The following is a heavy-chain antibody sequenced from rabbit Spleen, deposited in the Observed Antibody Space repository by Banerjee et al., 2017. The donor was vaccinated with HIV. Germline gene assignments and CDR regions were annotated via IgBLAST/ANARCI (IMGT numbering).Heavy chain of an antibody. Sequence: QEQLVESGGGLVQPGGSLKLSCKASGFDFSNYGVSWVRQAPGKGLEWIGIIYAARGTTDYASWVNGRFTISSDNAQSTVDLKMTSLTAADTATYFCARDLVAVIGWNFGWWGQGTLVTVS. D-gene: IGHD5-1*01. CDR3: ARDLVAVIGWNFGW. CDR2: IYAARGTT. CDR1: GFDFSNYG. V-gene: IGHV1S47*01. J-gene: IGHJ4*01.